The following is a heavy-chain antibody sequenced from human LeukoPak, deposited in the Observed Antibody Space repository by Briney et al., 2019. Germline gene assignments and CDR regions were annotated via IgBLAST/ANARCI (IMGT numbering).Heavy chain of an antibody. J-gene: IGHJ6*03. CDR2: ISYDGRNK. V-gene: IGHV3-30*04. CDR3: ARGQRAHVEWSSYMDV. Sequence: PGGSLRLSCAASGFTFSNYAMHWVRQAPGKGLEWMSVISYDGRNKYFADSVKGRFTLSRDNSKNTLYLQMNNLRAEDTAVYYYARGQRAHVEWSSYMDVWGKGTTVTVSS. CDR1: GFTFSNYA. D-gene: IGHD3-3*01.